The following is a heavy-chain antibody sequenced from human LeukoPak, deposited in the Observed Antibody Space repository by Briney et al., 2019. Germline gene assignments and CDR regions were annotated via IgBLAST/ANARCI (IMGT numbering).Heavy chain of an antibody. D-gene: IGHD4-23*01. J-gene: IGHJ4*02. Sequence: GSLRLSCAASGFTFSSYWMSWVRQAPGKGLEWVANIKQDGSEKYYVDSVKGRFTISRDNAKNSLYLQMNSLRAEDTAVYYCAREAYGGNSEVFDYWGQGTLVTVSS. CDR3: AREAYGGNSEVFDY. V-gene: IGHV3-7*03. CDR2: IKQDGSEK. CDR1: GFTFSSYW.